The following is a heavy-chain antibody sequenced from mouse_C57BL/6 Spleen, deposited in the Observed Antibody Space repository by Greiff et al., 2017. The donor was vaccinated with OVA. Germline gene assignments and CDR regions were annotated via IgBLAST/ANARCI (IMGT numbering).Heavy chain of an antibody. CDR1: GYTFTDYE. D-gene: IGHD2-4*01. V-gene: IGHV1-15*01. CDR3: TRRGDYDGAD. Sequence: VQLVESGAELVRPGASVTLSCKASGYTFTDYEMHWVKQTPLHGLEWIGAIDPETGGTAYNQKFKGKAILTADKSSSPAYMERRSLTSEDSAVYYCTRRGDYDGADWGQGTTLTVSS. CDR2: IDPETGGT. J-gene: IGHJ2*01.